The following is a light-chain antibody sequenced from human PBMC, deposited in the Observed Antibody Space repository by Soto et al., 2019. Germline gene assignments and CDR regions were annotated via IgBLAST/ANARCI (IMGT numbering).Light chain of an antibody. V-gene: IGLV2-14*01. CDR2: DVS. J-gene: IGLJ2*01. CDR1: SSDVGGYNY. CDR3: SSYTSSITRMV. Sequence: QSALTQPASESGSTGHSITISCTGTSSDVGGYNYVSWYQQHPGNAPKLMIYDVSNRPSGVSNRLCGSKSGYRASLTISGLKAENEAAYSCSSYTSSITRMVFGVGTKLTFL.